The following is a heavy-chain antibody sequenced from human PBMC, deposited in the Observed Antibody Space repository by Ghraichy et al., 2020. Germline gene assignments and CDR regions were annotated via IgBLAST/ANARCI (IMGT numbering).Heavy chain of an antibody. CDR2: ISSSSSYI. CDR1: GFTFSSYS. J-gene: IGHJ4*02. CDR3: ARDFYCGGDCYYDY. Sequence: GGSLRLSCAASGFTFSSYSMNWVRQAPGKGLEWVSSISSSSSYIYYADSVKGRFTISRDNAKNSLYLQMNSLRAEDTAVYYCARDFYCGGDCYYDYWGQGTLVTVSS. D-gene: IGHD2-21*02. V-gene: IGHV3-21*01.